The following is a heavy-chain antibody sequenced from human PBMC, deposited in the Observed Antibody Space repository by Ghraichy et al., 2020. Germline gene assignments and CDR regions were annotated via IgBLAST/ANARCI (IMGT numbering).Heavy chain of an antibody. V-gene: IGHV4-34*01. CDR3: AQVGEEWELDY. D-gene: IGHD1-26*01. CDR1: GGSFSGYY. Sequence: SETLSLTCAVYGGSFSGYYWSWIRQPPGKGLEWIGEINHSGSTNYNPSLKSRVTISVDTSKNQFSLKLSSVTAADTAVYYCAQVGEEWELDYWGQGTLVTVSS. CDR2: INHSGST. J-gene: IGHJ4*02.